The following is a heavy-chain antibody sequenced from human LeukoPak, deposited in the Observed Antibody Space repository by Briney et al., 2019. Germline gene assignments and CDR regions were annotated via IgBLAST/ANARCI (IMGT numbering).Heavy chain of an antibody. V-gene: IGHV1-46*03. D-gene: IGHD3-3*01. J-gene: IGHJ5*02. CDR3: AREGRGGTIFGVVLNWFDP. CDR1: GYTFTSYY. CDR2: INPSGGST. Sequence: ASVKVSCKASGYTFTSYYMHWVRQAPGQGLEWMGIINPSGGSTSYAQKFQGRVTMTRDTSTSTVYMELSSLGSEDTAVYYCAREGRGGTIFGVVLNWFDPWGQGTLVTVSS.